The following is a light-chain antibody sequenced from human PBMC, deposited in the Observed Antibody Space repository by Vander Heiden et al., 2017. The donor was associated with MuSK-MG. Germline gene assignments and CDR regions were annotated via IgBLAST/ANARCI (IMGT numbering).Light chain of an antibody. CDR3: QAWGGSTVV. Sequence: SYEVTQPPSVSVSPGQTASITCSGDKLGDKNVCWYRQKPGQSPVLVIFQDNMRASGVPGRFSGSNSGNKATLTIGGTQAMDEGDYYCQAWGGSTVVFGGGTKLTVL. J-gene: IGLJ3*02. V-gene: IGLV3-1*01. CDR1: KLGDKN. CDR2: QDN.